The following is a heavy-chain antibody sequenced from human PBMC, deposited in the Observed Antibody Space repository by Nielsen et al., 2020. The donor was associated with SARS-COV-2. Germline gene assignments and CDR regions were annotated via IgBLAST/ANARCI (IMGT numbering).Heavy chain of an antibody. V-gene: IGHV3-74*01. J-gene: IGHJ6*03. D-gene: IGHD4-11*01. CDR3: ASVYASLQGVPPAVHYRDYYYMDV. Sequence: GESLKISCAASRFTFSRYWMHWVRQAPGKGLVWVSRSSSDGSSTFYADSVKGRFIISRDNAESTLFLQMHSLRVEDTGVYYCASVYASLQGVPPAVHYRDYYYMDVWGKGTTVTVSS. CDR1: RFTFSRYW. CDR2: SSSDGSST.